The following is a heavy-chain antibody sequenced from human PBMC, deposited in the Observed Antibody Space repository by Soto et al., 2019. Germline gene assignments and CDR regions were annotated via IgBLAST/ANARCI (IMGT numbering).Heavy chain of an antibody. V-gene: IGHV4-31*03. Sequence: SETLSLTCTVSGGSISSGGYYWSWIRQHPGKGREWMGYIYYSGSTYYNPSLKSRVTISVDTSKNQFSLKLSSVTAADTAVYYSARASYSYGYGYFDYWGQGTLVTVSS. CDR3: ARASYSYGYGYFDY. D-gene: IGHD5-18*01. CDR1: GGSISSGGYY. J-gene: IGHJ4*02. CDR2: IYYSGST.